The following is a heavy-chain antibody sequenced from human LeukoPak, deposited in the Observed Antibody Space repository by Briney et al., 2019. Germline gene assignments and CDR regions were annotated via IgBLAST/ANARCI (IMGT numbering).Heavy chain of an antibody. J-gene: IGHJ4*02. CDR2: IYYSGST. V-gene: IGHV4-59*01. Sequence: PSETLSLTCTVSGGSISSYYWSWIRQPPGKGLEWIGYIYYSGSTNYNPSLKSRVTISVDTSKNQFSLKLSSVTAADTAVYYCARGPDYDILMSWGQGTLVTVSS. CDR3: ARGPDYDILMS. D-gene: IGHD3-9*01. CDR1: GGSISSYY.